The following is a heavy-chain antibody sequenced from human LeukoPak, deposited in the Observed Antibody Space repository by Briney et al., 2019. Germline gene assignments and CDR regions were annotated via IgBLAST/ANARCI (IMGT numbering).Heavy chain of an antibody. CDR3: ARLLGEIDP. V-gene: IGHV4-59*01. D-gene: IGHD3-10*02. Sequence: SETLSLTCTVSGGSISSYYWSWIRQPPGKGLAWIGYIYYSRSTNYNPSLKSRVTISVDTSKNQFSLKLSSVTAADTAVYYCARLLGEIDPWGQGTLVTVSS. CDR2: IYYSRST. CDR1: GGSISSYY. J-gene: IGHJ5*02.